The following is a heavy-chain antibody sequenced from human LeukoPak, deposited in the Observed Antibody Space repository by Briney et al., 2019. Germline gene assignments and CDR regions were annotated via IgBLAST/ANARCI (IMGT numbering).Heavy chain of an antibody. V-gene: IGHV5-51*01. D-gene: IGHD3-22*01. Sequence: PGGSLRRSCAASGSTFSNAWMSWVRQAPGKGLEGMGIIYPDDSESKYGPSFQGQVTISADKSISTAYLQWSSLKASDTAMYYCARSRDSSGYYYLIWGQGTLVTVCS. J-gene: IGHJ4*02. CDR3: ARSRDSSGYYYLI. CDR1: GSTFSNAW. CDR2: IYPDDSES.